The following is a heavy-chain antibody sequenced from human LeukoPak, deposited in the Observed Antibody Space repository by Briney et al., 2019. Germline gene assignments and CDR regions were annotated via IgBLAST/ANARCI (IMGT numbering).Heavy chain of an antibody. V-gene: IGHV1-18*01. D-gene: IGHD3-16*01. CDR3: ARVPGLGGVRSYYFDC. CDR1: GYTFTSYG. Sequence: ASVKVSCKASGYTFTSYGISWVRQAPGQGLEWMGWISAYNGNTNYAQKLQGRVTITTDTSTISAYMELRSLRSDDTVVYYCARVPGLGGVRSYYFDCWGQGSLVGDSS. CDR2: ISAYNGNT. J-gene: IGHJ4*02.